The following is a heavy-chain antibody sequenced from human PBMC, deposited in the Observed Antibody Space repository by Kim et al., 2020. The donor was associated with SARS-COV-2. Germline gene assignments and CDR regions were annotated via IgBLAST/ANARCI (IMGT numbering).Heavy chain of an antibody. CDR3: ARRRSLRGYSYGDFDY. V-gene: IGHV1-2*02. Sequence: ASVKVSCEASGYTFTDYYIHWVRQAPGQGLEWMGWINPNSGGTNYAQNFQGRVTMTWDTSISTAYMELTRLRSGDTAVYYCARRRSLRGYSYGDFDYWGQGTLVTVSS. CDR1: GYTFTDYY. D-gene: IGHD5-18*01. J-gene: IGHJ4*02. CDR2: INPNSGGT.